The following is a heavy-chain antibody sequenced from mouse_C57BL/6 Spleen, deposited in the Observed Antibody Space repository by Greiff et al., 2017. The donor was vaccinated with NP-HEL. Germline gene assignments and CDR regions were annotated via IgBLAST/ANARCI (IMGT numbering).Heavy chain of an antibody. CDR2: IDPENGDT. CDR1: GFNIKDDY. V-gene: IGHV14-4*01. CDR3: TTLITTVVATDY. D-gene: IGHD1-1*01. J-gene: IGHJ2*01. Sequence: VQLQQSGAELVRPGASVKLSCTASGFNIKDDYMHWVKQRPEQGLEWIGWIDPENGDTESASKFQGKATITADTSSNTAYLQLSSLTSEDTAVYYCTTLITTVVATDYWGQGTTLTVSS.